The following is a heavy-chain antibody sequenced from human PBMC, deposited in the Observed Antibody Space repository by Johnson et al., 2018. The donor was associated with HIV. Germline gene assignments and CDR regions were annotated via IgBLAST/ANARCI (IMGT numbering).Heavy chain of an antibody. D-gene: IGHD6-19*01. J-gene: IGHJ3*02. CDR3: AGGLRSQIAVAGRGDAFDI. V-gene: IGHV3-25*04. CDR1: QFIFSNYY. CDR2: VNPNGDST. Sequence: EMQLVESGGGTVKPRGSLRLSCAASQFIFSNYYMNCVRQAPGNGLELVGQVNPNGDSTYLIDSGKDRFNTSRDNAKNSLYLQMNSLRAEDTALYYCAGGLRSQIAVAGRGDAFDIWGQGTMVTVSS.